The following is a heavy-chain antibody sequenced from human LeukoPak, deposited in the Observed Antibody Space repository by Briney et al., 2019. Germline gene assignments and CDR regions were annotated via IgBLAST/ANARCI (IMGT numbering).Heavy chain of an antibody. CDR2: IRYDGTNQ. V-gene: IGHV3-30*02. CDR1: GFIFSKYG. Sequence: PGGSLRLSCAVSGFIFSKYGMHWVRQAPGKGLEWVTFIRYDGTNQFYADSVKGRFTISRDNSKNTLYLQMNSLRAEDTAVYYCARDPVVAPPDPGPTFVDYWGQGTLVTVSS. D-gene: IGHD2-15*01. CDR3: ARDPVVAPPDPGPTFVDY. J-gene: IGHJ4*02.